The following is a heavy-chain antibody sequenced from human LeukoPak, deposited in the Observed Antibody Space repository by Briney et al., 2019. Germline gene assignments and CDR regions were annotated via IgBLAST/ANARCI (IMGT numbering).Heavy chain of an antibody. D-gene: IGHD1-26*01. CDR1: GYPFTSYY. CDR3: ARDWARYSGSYSYDEYYFDY. V-gene: IGHV1-46*01. CDR2: INPSGGST. J-gene: IGHJ4*02. Sequence: ASVKVSCKASGYPFTSYYMHWVRQAPGQGLEWMGIINPSGGSTSYAQKFQGRVTMTRDTSTSTVYMELSSLRSEDTAVYYCARDWARYSGSYSYDEYYFDYWGQGTLVTVSS.